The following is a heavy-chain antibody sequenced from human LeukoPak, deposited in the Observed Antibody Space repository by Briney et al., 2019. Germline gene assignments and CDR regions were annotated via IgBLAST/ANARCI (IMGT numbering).Heavy chain of an antibody. Sequence: GGSLRLSCAASGFTFSSYGMHWVRQAPGKGLEWVAVISYDGSNKYYADSVKGRFTISRDNSKNTLYLQMNSLRAEDTAVYYCGTLTVVTPTSLDAFDIWGQGTMVTVSS. V-gene: IGHV3-30*03. CDR3: GTLTVVTPTSLDAFDI. CDR2: ISYDGSNK. D-gene: IGHD4-23*01. CDR1: GFTFSSYG. J-gene: IGHJ3*02.